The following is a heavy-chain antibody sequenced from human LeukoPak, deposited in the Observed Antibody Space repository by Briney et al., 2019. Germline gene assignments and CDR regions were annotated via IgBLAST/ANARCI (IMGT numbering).Heavy chain of an antibody. D-gene: IGHD1-26*01. CDR1: GFTFSGSA. CDR3: TRDSGTYNWFDP. V-gene: IGHV3-73*01. Sequence: GGSLRLSCAASGFTFSGSAIHWVRQTSGKGLEWVGQIDKKDKGYSTATAYAASVKGRFTISRDDSINTAYLQMKSLKTEDTALYYCTRDSGTYNWFDPWGQGTLVTVSS. J-gene: IGHJ5*02. CDR2: IDKKDKGYSTAT.